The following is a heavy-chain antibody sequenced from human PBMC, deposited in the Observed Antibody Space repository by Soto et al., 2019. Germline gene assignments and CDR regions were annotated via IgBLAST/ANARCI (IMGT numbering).Heavy chain of an antibody. CDR2: VSGSGGST. J-gene: IGHJ4*02. V-gene: IGHV3-23*01. CDR1: GFTFSSYA. D-gene: IGHD6-13*01. Sequence: EVQLLESGGGLVQPGGSLRLSCAASGFTFSSYAMRWFRQAPGKGLEWVSAVSGSGGSTYYADSVKGRFTISRDNSKNTLYLQMNSLRAEDTAVYYCARRGPGTYFDYWGQGTLVTVSS. CDR3: ARRGPGTYFDY.